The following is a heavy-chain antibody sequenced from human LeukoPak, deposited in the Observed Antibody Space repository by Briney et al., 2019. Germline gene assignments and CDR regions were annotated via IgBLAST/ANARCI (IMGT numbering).Heavy chain of an antibody. CDR1: GYTFTSYA. D-gene: IGHD6-19*01. Sequence: ASVKVSCKASGYTFTSYAMHWVRQAPGQRLEWMGWINAGNGNTKYSQKFQGRVTITRDTSASTAYMELSSLRSEDTAVYCCARGRSSSSSGWYGDYWGQGTLVTVSS. CDR3: ARGRSSSSSGWYGDY. CDR2: INAGNGNT. J-gene: IGHJ4*02. V-gene: IGHV1-3*01.